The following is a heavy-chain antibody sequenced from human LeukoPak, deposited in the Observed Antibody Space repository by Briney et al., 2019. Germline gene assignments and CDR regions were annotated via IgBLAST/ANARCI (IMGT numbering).Heavy chain of an antibody. CDR2: IKGDGCEI. V-gene: IGHV3-7*01. D-gene: IGHD4-11*01. CDR3: AREGLPYSGDY. J-gene: IGHJ4*02. Sequence: GWSVRLSCAASGFTFSNYWMRWARQTPGKGLEWVANIKGDGCEINYVDSVKGRFTISRDNAKNSLSLQMNSLTADDTGVYYCAREGLPYSGDYWGQGTLVSASS. CDR1: GFTFSNYW.